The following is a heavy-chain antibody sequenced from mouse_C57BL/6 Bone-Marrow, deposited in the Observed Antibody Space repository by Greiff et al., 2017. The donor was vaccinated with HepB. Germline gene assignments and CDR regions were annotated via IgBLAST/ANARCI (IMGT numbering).Heavy chain of an antibody. Sequence: EVKLVESGGGLVKPGGSLKLSCAASGFTFSSYTMSWVRQTPEKRLEWVATISGGGGNTYYPDSVKGRFTISRDKAKNTLYLQMSSLRSEDTALYYCAIYYSSMDYWGQGTSVTVSS. V-gene: IGHV5-9*01. J-gene: IGHJ4*01. CDR2: ISGGGGNT. CDR1: GFTFSSYT. CDR3: AIYYSSMDY. D-gene: IGHD2-12*01.